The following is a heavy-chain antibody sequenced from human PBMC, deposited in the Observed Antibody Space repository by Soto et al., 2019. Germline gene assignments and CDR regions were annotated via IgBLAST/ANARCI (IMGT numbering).Heavy chain of an antibody. J-gene: IGHJ6*02. D-gene: IGHD6-19*01. CDR3: ARPSIAVAGRYYYYGMDV. V-gene: IGHV5-51*01. Sequence: GESLKISCQGSGYNFPTSWIGWVRQMPGKGLEWMGIIYPADSDTRYSPSFQGQVTISADKSISTAYLQWSSLKASDTAMYYCARPSIAVAGRYYYYGMDVWGQGTTVTVSS. CDR1: GYNFPTSW. CDR2: IYPADSDT.